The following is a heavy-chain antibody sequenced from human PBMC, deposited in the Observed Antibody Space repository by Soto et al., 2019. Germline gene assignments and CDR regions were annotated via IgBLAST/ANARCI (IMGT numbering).Heavy chain of an antibody. Sequence: QVQLVQSGAEVKKPGSSVKVSCKASGGTFSSYTISWVRQAPGQGLEWMGRIIPILGIANYAQKFQGRVTITADKSTSTAYMELSSLRTEDTAGDYCARGTGQTVTTGARVGVYYDYMDVWGKGTTVTVSS. CDR2: IIPILGIA. CDR3: ARGTGQTVTTGARVGVYYDYMDV. D-gene: IGHD4-4*01. J-gene: IGHJ6*03. CDR1: GGTFSSYT. V-gene: IGHV1-69*02.